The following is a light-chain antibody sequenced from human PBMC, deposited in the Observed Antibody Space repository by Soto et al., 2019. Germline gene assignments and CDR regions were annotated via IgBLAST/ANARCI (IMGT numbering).Light chain of an antibody. CDR2: DAS. CDR1: QSISTY. Sequence: EIVLTQSPATLSLSPGEIATLSFRASQSISTYLAWYQHKPGQAPRLLIYDASSRATGIPARFSGSGSGTDFTLTISSLEPEDFAVYYCQQRSYWLTFGGGTKVDIK. V-gene: IGKV3-11*01. CDR3: QQRSYWLT. J-gene: IGKJ4*01.